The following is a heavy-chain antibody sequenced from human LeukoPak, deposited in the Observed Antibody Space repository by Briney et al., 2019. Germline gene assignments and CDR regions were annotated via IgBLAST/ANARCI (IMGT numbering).Heavy chain of an antibody. D-gene: IGHD6-19*01. CDR3: AKRVAEQSTSWYIDI. CDR2: IDGSGVTS. CDR1: GYTYSSYT. Sequence: GGSLRLSCAASGYTYSSYTMLWVRQAPGKGLEWVSAIDGSGVTSFYGDSVKARFTISRDNSKNTLHLQMNSLRAEDTALYYCAKRVAEQSTSWYIDIWGLGTMVTVSS. J-gene: IGHJ3*02. V-gene: IGHV3-23*02.